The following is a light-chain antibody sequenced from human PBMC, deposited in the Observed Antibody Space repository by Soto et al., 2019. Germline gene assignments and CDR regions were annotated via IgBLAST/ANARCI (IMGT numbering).Light chain of an antibody. J-gene: IGKJ1*01. CDR2: DAS. CDR1: RSISTW. CDR3: QQYTNTNNPWM. V-gene: IGKV1-5*01. Sequence: DIQGTQSPPTLSASVGDRVTTTCRASRSISTWMAWYQQKPGKAPKLLVHDASTLQSGVASRFSGSGSGTEFTLIISGLQPDDSATYYCQQYTNTNNPWMFGQGTKVDIK.